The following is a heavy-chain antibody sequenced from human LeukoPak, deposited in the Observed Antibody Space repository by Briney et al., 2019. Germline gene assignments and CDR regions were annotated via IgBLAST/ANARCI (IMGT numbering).Heavy chain of an antibody. J-gene: IGHJ4*02. V-gene: IGHV3-33*01. CDR2: IWNDGSNK. D-gene: IGHD2-15*01. CDR3: ARDAYCSGGSYYHFDC. CDR1: GFTFSYCG. Sequence: PGRSLRLSCAASGFTFSYCGMHWVRQTPDKGLQWVAVIWNDGSNKYYADSVKGRLTISRDNSKNTLSLQMNSLRAEDTAVYYCARDAYCSGGSYYHFDCWGQGTLVTVSS.